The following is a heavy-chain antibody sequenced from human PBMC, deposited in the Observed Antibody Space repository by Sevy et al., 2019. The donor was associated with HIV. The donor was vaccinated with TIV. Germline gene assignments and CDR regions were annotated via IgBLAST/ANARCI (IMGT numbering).Heavy chain of an antibody. CDR2: IRSKANSYAT. Sequence: GGSLRLSCAASGFTFSGSAMHWVRQASGKGLEWVDRIRSKANSYATAYAASVKGRFTISRDDSKNTAYLQMNSLKTEDTAVYYCTRHVPDYYDSSGYYYPDYWGQGTLVTVSS. CDR3: TRHVPDYYDSSGYYYPDY. CDR1: GFTFSGSA. J-gene: IGHJ4*02. D-gene: IGHD3-22*01. V-gene: IGHV3-73*01.